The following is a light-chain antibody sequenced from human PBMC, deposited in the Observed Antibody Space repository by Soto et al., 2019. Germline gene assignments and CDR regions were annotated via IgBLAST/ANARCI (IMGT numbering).Light chain of an antibody. Sequence: EIVLTQSPGTLSLSPGEGATLSCRASQDVDNNFLAWYQQRPGQAPRLLIYASSRRATGIPDRFSGSGAGTNLTLTISRVGPEDIAVYFCHQYYSSSTFGGGTKVEVK. CDR1: QDVDNNF. V-gene: IGKV3-20*01. J-gene: IGKJ4*01. CDR2: ASS. CDR3: HQYYSSST.